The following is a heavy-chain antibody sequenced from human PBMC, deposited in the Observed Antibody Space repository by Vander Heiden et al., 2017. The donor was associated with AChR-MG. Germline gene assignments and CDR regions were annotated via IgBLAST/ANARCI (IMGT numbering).Heavy chain of an antibody. J-gene: IGHJ4*02. V-gene: IGHV4-34*01. CDR1: GGSFSGYY. CDR3: ARGIGTLYCSSTSCYSLDY. Sequence: QVQLQQWGAGLLKPSETLSLTCAVYGGSFSGYYWSWIRQPPGKGLAWIGEINHSGSTNYNPSLKSRVTISVDTSKNQFSLKLSSVTAADTAVYYCARGIGTLYCSSTSCYSLDYWGQGTLVTVSS. CDR2: INHSGST. D-gene: IGHD2-2*01.